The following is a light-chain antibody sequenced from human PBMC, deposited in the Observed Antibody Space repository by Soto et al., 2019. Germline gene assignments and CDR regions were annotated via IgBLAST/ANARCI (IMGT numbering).Light chain of an antibody. CDR2: DAS. CDR1: QSVTTY. CDR3: QQRRDWPPT. V-gene: IGKV3-11*01. Sequence: EVVLTQSPATLSLSPGEKAALSCRASQSVTTYLAWYQQKPGQAPRLLIADASNRATGIPARFSGSGSETDFTLTINGLEPEDFAVYYCQQRRDWPPTFGQGTKVEIK. J-gene: IGKJ1*01.